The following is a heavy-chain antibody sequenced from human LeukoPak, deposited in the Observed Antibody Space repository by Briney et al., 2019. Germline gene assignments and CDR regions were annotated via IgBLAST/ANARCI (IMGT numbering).Heavy chain of an antibody. D-gene: IGHD4-17*01. CDR3: ARHGDHVTGGSTNY. V-gene: IGHV4-39*01. Sequence: SETLSLTCTVSGGSISSSSYYWGWIRQPPGKGLEWIGSIYYSGSTYYNPSPKSRVTISVDTSKNQFSLKLSSVTAADTAVYYCARHGDHVTGGSTNYWGQGTLVTVSS. J-gene: IGHJ4*02. CDR1: GGSISSSSYY. CDR2: IYYSGST.